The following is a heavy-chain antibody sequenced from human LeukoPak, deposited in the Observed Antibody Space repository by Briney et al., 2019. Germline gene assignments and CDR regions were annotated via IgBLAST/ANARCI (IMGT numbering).Heavy chain of an antibody. CDR2: IKSKTDGGTT. CDR1: GFTFSNAW. V-gene: IGHV3-15*01. D-gene: IGHD3-22*01. Sequence: PGGSLRLSCAASGFTFSNAWMSWVRQAPGKGLEWVGRIKSKTDGGTTDYAAPVKGRFTISRDDSKNTLYLQMNSLRAEDTAVYYCARAGRLNYYDSSGYYFDYWGQGTLVTVSS. CDR3: ARAGRLNYYDSSGYYFDY. J-gene: IGHJ4*02.